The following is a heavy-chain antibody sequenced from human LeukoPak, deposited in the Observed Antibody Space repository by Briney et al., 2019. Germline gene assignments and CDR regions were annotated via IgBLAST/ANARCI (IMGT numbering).Heavy chain of an antibody. Sequence: SXTLSLTCAVYGGSFSGYYWSWIRQPPGKGVEWIWEISHSGSTNYNPSLKSRVTISVDTSKNQFSLKLSSVTAADTAVYYCAMNSGYDGGDAFDIWGQGTMVTVSS. J-gene: IGHJ3*02. D-gene: IGHD5-12*01. V-gene: IGHV4-34*01. CDR1: GGSFSGYY. CDR3: AMNSGYDGGDAFDI. CDR2: ISHSGST.